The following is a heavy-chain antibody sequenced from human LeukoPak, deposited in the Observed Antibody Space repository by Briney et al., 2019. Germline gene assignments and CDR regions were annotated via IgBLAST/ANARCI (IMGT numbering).Heavy chain of an antibody. CDR2: IKHDGSEK. J-gene: IGHJ4*02. D-gene: IGHD3-10*01. V-gene: IGHV3-7*03. CDR3: ARVEGDSYASGTYHRHFDY. CDR1: GFTFSNYW. Sequence: PGGSLRLSCVASGFTFSNYWMTWVRQAPGKGLEWVANIKHDGSEKYYVDSVKGRFTISTNNAANSLYLHMSSMRDKDTDLYYWARVEGDSYASGTYHRHFDYLGQGTLVTVAS.